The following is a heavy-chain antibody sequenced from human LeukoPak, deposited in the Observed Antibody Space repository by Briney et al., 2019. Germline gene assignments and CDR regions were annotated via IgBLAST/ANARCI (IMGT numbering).Heavy chain of an antibody. CDR2: ISGSGGST. D-gene: IGHD3-22*01. CDR3: VKSNAYYYDSSGYYY. V-gene: IGHV3-23*01. J-gene: IGHJ4*02. Sequence: GGSLRLSCAASGFTFSSYAMSWVRQAPGKGLEWVSAISGSGGSTYYADSVKGRFTISRDNSKNTLYLQMNSLRAEDTAVYYCVKSNAYYYDSSGYYYWGQGTLVTVSS. CDR1: GFTFSSYA.